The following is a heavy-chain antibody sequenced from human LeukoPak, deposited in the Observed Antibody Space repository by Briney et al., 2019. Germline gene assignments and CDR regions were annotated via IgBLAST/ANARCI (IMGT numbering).Heavy chain of an antibody. D-gene: IGHD2/OR15-2a*01. CDR3: ARRSFDYYYMDV. Sequence: GESLKISRKDSGYSFTIYWIAWVRQMPGKGLEWMGIIYPGDSDTRYNPSFQGQVTISADKSISTAYLQWNSLKASDAAIYYCARRSFDYYYMDVWGKGTTVTVSS. V-gene: IGHV5-51*01. CDR2: IYPGDSDT. J-gene: IGHJ6*03. CDR1: GYSFTIYW.